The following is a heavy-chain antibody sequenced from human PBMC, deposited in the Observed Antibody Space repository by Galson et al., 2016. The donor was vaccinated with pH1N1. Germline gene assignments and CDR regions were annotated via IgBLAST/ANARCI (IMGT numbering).Heavy chain of an antibody. CDR3: ARENWGSFDY. V-gene: IGHV3-30*03. D-gene: IGHD7-27*01. Sequence: SLRLSCAASGFTFSRYGMHWVRQTPGKGLEWVAVISYDGRNEYYADSVKGRFTISRDNSRSTLYLQLNSLRGDDTAVYYCARENWGSFDYWGQGTLVTVSS. CDR2: ISYDGRNE. J-gene: IGHJ4*02. CDR1: GFTFSRYG.